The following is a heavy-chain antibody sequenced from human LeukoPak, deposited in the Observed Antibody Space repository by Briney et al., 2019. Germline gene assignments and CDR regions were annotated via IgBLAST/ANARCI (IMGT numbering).Heavy chain of an antibody. CDR1: GASISSYY. CDR3: ASQSQAPYTSAWYEDY. D-gene: IGHD6-19*01. CDR2: MYTSGST. V-gene: IGHV4-4*07. J-gene: IGHJ4*02. Sequence: PSETLSLTCTVSGASISSYYWSWIRQPAGKGLEWIGRMYTSGSTNYNPSLKSRVTMSLDTSKNQFSLKLSSVTAADTAVYYCASQSQAPYTSAWYEDYWGQGTLVAVSS.